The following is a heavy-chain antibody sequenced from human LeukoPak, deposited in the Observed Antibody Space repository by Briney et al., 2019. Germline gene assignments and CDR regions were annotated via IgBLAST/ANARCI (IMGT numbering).Heavy chain of an antibody. CDR1: GGSISSGDYY. D-gene: IGHD3-9*01. CDR3: ARDPLHYDILTGFGSRGVDY. CDR2: IYYSGST. Sequence: PSQTLSLTCTVSGGSISSGDYYWSWIRQPPGKGLEWIGYIYYSGSTYYNPSLKSRVTISVDTSKNQFSLKLSSVTAADTAVYYCARDPLHYDILTGFGSRGVDYWGQGTLVTVSS. V-gene: IGHV4-30-4*01. J-gene: IGHJ4*02.